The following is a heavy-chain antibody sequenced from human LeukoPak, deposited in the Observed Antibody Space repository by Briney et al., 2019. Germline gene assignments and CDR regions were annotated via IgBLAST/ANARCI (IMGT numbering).Heavy chain of an antibody. D-gene: IGHD3-10*01. CDR3: ARDRGFGELGAFDI. CDR1: GFTFSDYY. CDR2: ISGSSSYT. Sequence: GGSLRLSCAASGFTFSDYYMSWVRQAPGKGLEWVSYISGSSSYTNYADSVKGRFTISRDNAKNSLYLQMNSLRAEDTAVYYCARDRGFGELGAFDISGQGTMVTVSS. J-gene: IGHJ3*02. V-gene: IGHV3-11*05.